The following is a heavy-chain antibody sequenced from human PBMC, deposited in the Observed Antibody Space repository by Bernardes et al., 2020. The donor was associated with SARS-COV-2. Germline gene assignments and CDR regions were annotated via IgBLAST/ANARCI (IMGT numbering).Heavy chain of an antibody. CDR3: AHRRPSTWEGDWFDP. D-gene: IGHD6-13*01. V-gene: IGHV2-5*02. J-gene: IGHJ5*02. Sequence: SSPTLVKPTQTLTLTCTFSGFSLSTTGVGVGWIRQPPGKALEWLALIYWDDDKRYSPSLKSRLSITKDTSKNQVVLTMTNVDPVDTGTYYCAHRRPSTWEGDWFDPWGQGTLVSVSS. CDR1: GFSLSTTGVG. CDR2: IYWDDDK.